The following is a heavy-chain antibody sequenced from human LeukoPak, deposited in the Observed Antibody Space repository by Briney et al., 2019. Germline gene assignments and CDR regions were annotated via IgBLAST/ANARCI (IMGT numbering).Heavy chain of an antibody. V-gene: IGHV4-34*01. J-gene: IGHJ6*03. CDR1: GGYY. CDR3: ARDAGASYYYYYMDV. D-gene: IGHD4/OR15-4a*01. Sequence: SETLSLTCAVYGGYYWSWIRQPPGKGLEWIGEINHSGSTNYNPSLKSRVTISVDTSKNQFSLKLSSVTAADTAVYYCARDAGASYYYYYMDVWGKGTTVTISS. CDR2: INHSGST.